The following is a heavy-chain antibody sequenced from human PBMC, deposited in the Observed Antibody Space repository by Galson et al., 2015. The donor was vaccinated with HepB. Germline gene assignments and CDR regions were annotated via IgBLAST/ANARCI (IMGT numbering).Heavy chain of an antibody. J-gene: IGHJ6*02. CDR2: ISAYNGNT. D-gene: IGHD4-17*01. CDR3: ASPATVTTYDGMDV. Sequence: SVKVSCKASGYTFTSYGISWVRQAPGQGLEWMGWISAYNGNTNYAQKLQGRVTMTTDTSTSTAYMELRNLRSDDTAVYYCASPATVTTYDGMDVWGQGTTVTVSS. CDR1: GYTFTSYG. V-gene: IGHV1-18*04.